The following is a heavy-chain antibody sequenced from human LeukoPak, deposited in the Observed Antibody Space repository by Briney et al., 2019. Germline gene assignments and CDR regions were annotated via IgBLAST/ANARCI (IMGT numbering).Heavy chain of an antibody. CDR1: GFTFSSYS. V-gene: IGHV3-21*01. Sequence: GGSLRLSCAASGFTFSSYSMNWVRQAPGKGLEWVSSISSSSSSYIYYADSVKGRFTISRDNAKNSLYLQMNSLRAEDTAVYYCASTLKEYYYDSSGYSVAEYFQHWGQGTLVTVSS. CDR3: ASTLKEYYYDSSGYSVAEYFQH. CDR2: ISSSSSSYI. J-gene: IGHJ1*01. D-gene: IGHD3-22*01.